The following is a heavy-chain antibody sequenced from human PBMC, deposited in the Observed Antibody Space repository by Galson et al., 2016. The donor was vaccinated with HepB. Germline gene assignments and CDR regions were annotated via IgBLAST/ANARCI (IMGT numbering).Heavy chain of an antibody. V-gene: IGHV3-33*01. J-gene: IGHJ4*02. CDR3: ARDGRREGYFDY. D-gene: IGHD1-26*01. CDR1: GFTFSSYG. CDR2: IWYDGSNK. Sequence: SLSLSCAASGFTFSSYGMHWVRQAPGKGLEWVAVIWYDGSNKYYADSVKGRFTISRDNSKNTLYLQMNSLRAEDTAVYYCARDGRREGYFDYWGQGTLVTVSS.